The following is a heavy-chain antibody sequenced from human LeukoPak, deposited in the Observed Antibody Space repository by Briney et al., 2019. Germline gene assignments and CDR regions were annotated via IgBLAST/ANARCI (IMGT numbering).Heavy chain of an antibody. V-gene: IGHV3-74*01. CDR3: ARGRNGFFDY. J-gene: IGHJ4*01. Sequence: SGGSLRLSCAASGFTFSTSWTHWVRQAPGKGLVWVSQINSDGGRTRYADSVKGRLTISRDNAKNTVYLRMNSLRTDDTAMYYCARGRNGFFDYWGHGTLVTVSS. CDR2: INSDGGRT. CDR1: GFTFSTSW. D-gene: IGHD5-24*01.